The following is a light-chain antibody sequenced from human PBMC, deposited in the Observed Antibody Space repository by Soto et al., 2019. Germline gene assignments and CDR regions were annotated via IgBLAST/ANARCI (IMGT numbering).Light chain of an antibody. CDR3: SSYSSSTNLFF. CDR2: EGT. J-gene: IGLJ1*01. V-gene: IGLV2-14*01. Sequence: QSALTQPASVSGSPGQSITISCTGISSDIGTYNYVSWYQQHPDKAPKFIIYEGTNRPSGVSNRFSGSKSANTASLTISGLQAEDEADYYCSSYSSSTNLFFFGGGTKVTVL. CDR1: SSDIGTYNY.